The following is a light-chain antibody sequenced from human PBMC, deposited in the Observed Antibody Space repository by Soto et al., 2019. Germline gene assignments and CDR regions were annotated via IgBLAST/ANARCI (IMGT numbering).Light chain of an antibody. CDR3: QVWDSSSDPPYV. Sequence: SYELTQPPSVSVAPGKTARITCGGNNIGSKSVHWYQQKPGQAPVLVIYYDSDRPSGIPERFSGSNSGNTATLTISRVEAGDEAEYFCQVWDSSSDPPYVFGTGTKLTV. CDR1: NIGSKS. V-gene: IGLV3-21*04. CDR2: YDS. J-gene: IGLJ1*01.